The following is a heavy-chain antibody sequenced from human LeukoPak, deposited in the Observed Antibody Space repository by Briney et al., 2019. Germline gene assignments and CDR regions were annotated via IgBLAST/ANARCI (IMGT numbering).Heavy chain of an antibody. CDR2: INPNSGGT. J-gene: IGHJ1*01. CDR3: ARNDAPTMVRGVQH. Sequence: GASVKVSCKASGYTFTGYYMHWVRQAPGQGLEWMGWINPNSGGTNYAQKFQGRVTMTRDTSISTAYMELSRLRSDDTAVYYCARNDAPTMVRGVQHWGQGTLVTVSS. CDR1: GYTFTGYY. V-gene: IGHV1-2*02. D-gene: IGHD3-10*01.